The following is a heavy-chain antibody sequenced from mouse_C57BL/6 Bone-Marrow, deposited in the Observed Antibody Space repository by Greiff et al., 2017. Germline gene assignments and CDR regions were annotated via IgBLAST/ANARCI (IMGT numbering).Heavy chain of an antibody. Sequence: EVKLMESGGGLVQPGGSLSLSCAASGFTFTDYYMSWVRQPPGKALEWLGFIRNKANGYTTEYSASVKGRFTISRDNSQSILYLQMNALRAEDSATYYCASSHYDYAMDYWGQGTSVTVSS. J-gene: IGHJ4*01. CDR3: ASSHYDYAMDY. V-gene: IGHV7-3*01. CDR1: GFTFTDYY. D-gene: IGHD2-4*01. CDR2: IRNKANGYTT.